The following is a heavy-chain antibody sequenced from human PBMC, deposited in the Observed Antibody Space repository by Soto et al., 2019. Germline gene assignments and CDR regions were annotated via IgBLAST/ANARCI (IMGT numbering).Heavy chain of an antibody. V-gene: IGHV6-1*01. CDR2: TFYRSTWYN. J-gene: IGHJ4*02. Sequence: QVQLQQSGPGLVKPSQTLSLTCAISGDSVSSNSAAWNWFRQSPSRGLEWLGRTFYRSTWYNDYAVSRRSRMTINPYSSKNQFSLQLNSVTPEDTAVYFCARDTGSSWSTFDYWGQGTLVTVSS. D-gene: IGHD6-13*01. CDR3: ARDTGSSWSTFDY. CDR1: GDSVSSNSAA.